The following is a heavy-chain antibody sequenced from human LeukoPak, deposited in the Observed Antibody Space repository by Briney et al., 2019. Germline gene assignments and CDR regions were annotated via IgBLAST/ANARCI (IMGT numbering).Heavy chain of an antibody. Sequence: TPSETLSLTCTVSGGSISSSSYYWSWIRQPAGKGLEWIGRIYTSGSTNYNPSLKSRVTISVDTSKNQFSLKLSSVTAADTAVYYCAREPFTMVSSVYYYYYYMDVWGKGTTVTISS. V-gene: IGHV4-61*02. J-gene: IGHJ6*03. CDR2: IYTSGST. CDR3: AREPFTMVSSVYYYYYYMDV. CDR1: GGSISSSSYY. D-gene: IGHD3-10*01.